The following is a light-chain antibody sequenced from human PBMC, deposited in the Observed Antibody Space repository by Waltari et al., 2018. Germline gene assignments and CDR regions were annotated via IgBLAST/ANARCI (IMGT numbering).Light chain of an antibody. Sequence: QSALTQPASVSGSPGQAITISCTRTSSDIGRYNYVSWYQQHPGKAPKLVISEVSNRPSGVSNRFSGSKSGNTASLTISGLQAEDGAHYYCSSYTNSGNVVFGGGTKLTVL. V-gene: IGLV2-14*01. CDR2: EVS. J-gene: IGLJ2*01. CDR3: SSYTNSGNVV. CDR1: SSDIGRYNY.